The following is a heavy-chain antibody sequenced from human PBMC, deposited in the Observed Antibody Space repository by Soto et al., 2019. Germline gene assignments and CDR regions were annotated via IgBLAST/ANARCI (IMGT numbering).Heavy chain of an antibody. CDR1: GYTFTSYY. Sequence: ASVKVSCKASGYTFTSYYMHWVRQAPGQGLEWMGIINPSGGSTSYAQKFQGRVTMTRDTSTSTVYMELSSLRSEDTAVYYCARGHTIFGVVVPPYYYYYMDVWGKGTTVTVSS. CDR2: INPSGGST. D-gene: IGHD3-3*01. V-gene: IGHV1-46*03. CDR3: ARGHTIFGVVVPPYYYYYMDV. J-gene: IGHJ6*03.